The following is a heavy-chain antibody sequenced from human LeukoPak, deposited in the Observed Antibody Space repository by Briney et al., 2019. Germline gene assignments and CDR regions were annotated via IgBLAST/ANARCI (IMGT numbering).Heavy chain of an antibody. D-gene: IGHD2-8*01. Sequence: PSETLSLTCTVSGGSISNYYWNWIRQPPGKGLEWIGSIYYSGSTYYNPSLKSRVTISVDTSKNQFSLKLSSVTAADTAVYYCARVIVLMVYAPSPYMDVWGKGTTVTVSS. CDR2: IYYSGST. CDR1: GGSISNYY. J-gene: IGHJ6*03. V-gene: IGHV4-59*12. CDR3: ARVIVLMVYAPSPYMDV.